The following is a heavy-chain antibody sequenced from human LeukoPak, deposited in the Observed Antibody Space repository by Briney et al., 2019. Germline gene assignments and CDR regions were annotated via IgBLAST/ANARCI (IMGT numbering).Heavy chain of an antibody. V-gene: IGHV3-66*01. J-gene: IGHJ4*02. CDR2: IYSGGST. CDR1: EFSVGSNY. Sequence: GGSLRLSCAASEFSVGSNYMTWVRQAPGKGLEWVSLIYSGGSTYYADSVKGRFTISRDNSKNTLYLQMNSLRAEDTAVYYCARSDGGDYNFDWEYWGQGTLVTVSS. D-gene: IGHD2-21*02. CDR3: ARSDGGDYNFDWEY.